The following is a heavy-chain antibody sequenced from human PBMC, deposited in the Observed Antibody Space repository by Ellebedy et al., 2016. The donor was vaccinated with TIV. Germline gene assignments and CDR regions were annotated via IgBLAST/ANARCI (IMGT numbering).Heavy chain of an antibody. CDR1: GFTFRSYW. CDR2: IRQEGSEK. D-gene: IGHD3-10*01. Sequence: GESLKISCVASGFTFRSYWMTWVRQAPGKGLEWVANIRQEGSEKYYVNSVKGRFTISRDNAKNSLYLQMSSLRAEDTAVYYCARDLMGYYDDSTRYSYGMDVWGRGTTVTVSS. J-gene: IGHJ6*02. V-gene: IGHV3-7*03. CDR3: ARDLMGYYDDSTRYSYGMDV.